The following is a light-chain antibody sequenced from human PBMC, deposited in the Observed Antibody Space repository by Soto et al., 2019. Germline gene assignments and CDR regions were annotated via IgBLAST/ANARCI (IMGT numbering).Light chain of an antibody. Sequence: EIVLTQSPGTLSLSPGERATLSCRASQSVSSSDLAWYQQKPGQAPRLLIYAASNTATGIPDRFSGSGSGTDFTLTISRLEPEDFAVYYCQQYGRSPPTFGQGTKVEIK. CDR3: QQYGRSPPT. CDR2: AAS. CDR1: QSVSSSD. J-gene: IGKJ1*01. V-gene: IGKV3-20*01.